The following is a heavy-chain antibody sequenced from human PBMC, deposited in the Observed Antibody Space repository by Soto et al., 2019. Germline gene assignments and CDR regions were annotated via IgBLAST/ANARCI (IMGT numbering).Heavy chain of an antibody. D-gene: IGHD3-10*01. CDR2: VNYSGTT. CDR3: ARDDRLWFGSF. Sequence: SETLSLTCAVYGGSFSGYFWSWVRQSPGKGLEWIGEVNYSGTTNYNPSLKRRVTISADTSKSQFSLTLKSVTAADTAVYYCARDDRLWFGSFWSQGALVTVSS. CDR1: GGSFSGYF. J-gene: IGHJ4*02. V-gene: IGHV4-34*01.